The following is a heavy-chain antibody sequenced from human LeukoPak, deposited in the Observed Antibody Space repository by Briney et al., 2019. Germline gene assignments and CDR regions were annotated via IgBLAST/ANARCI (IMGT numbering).Heavy chain of an antibody. J-gene: IGHJ4*02. CDR1: GFTFSSCE. CDR3: ARDRRFSFDY. Sequence: GGSLRLSCAASGFTFSSCEMNWVRQAPGKGLEWVSYISSSGSTIYYADSVKGRFTISRDNAKNSLYLQMNSLRAEDTAVYYCARDRRFSFDYWGQGTLVTVSS. V-gene: IGHV3-48*03. CDR2: ISSSGSTI.